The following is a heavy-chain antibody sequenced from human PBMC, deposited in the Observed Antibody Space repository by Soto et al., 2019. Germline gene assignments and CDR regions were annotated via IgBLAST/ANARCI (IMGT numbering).Heavy chain of an antibody. CDR2: IYYSGST. J-gene: IGHJ2*01. CDR1: GGSISSYY. CDR3: ASLMVRGYWYFVL. V-gene: IGHV4-59*01. D-gene: IGHD3-10*01. Sequence: QVQLQESGPGLVKPSETLSLTCTVSGGSISSYYWSWIRQPPGKGLEWIGYIYYSGSTNYNPSLKGRVTISVDTPKNQFSLKLSSVTAADTAVYYCASLMVRGYWYFVLWGRGTLVTVSS.